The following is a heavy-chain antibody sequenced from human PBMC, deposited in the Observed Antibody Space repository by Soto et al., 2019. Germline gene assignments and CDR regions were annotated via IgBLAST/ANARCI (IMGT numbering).Heavy chain of an antibody. D-gene: IGHD3-10*01. CDR3: VGSARYYYYGMDV. V-gene: IGHV1-18*01. J-gene: IGHJ6*02. Sequence: QVQLVQSGAEVKKPGASVKVSCKASGYTFTSYGISWVRQAPGQGLEWMGWISAYNGNTNYAQKLQGRVTMTTDTSTRTAYMELRSLRSDDTAVYYCVGSARYYYYGMDVWGQGTTVTVSS. CDR1: GYTFTSYG. CDR2: ISAYNGNT.